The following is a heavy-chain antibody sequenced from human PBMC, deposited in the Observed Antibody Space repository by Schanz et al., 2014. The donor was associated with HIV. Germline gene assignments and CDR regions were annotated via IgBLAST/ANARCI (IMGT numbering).Heavy chain of an antibody. CDR3: ARWGGSSWYWLDP. CDR2: ISYDGNTK. J-gene: IGHJ5*02. D-gene: IGHD6-13*01. Sequence: QVQLVESGGGVVQPGRSQRLSCAASGFTFRSYGMHWVRQAPGKGLEWVALISYDGNTKYYADSVKGRFTISRDNPKNSLYLQMNSLKDEDTGVYYCARWGGSSWYWLDPWGQGTLVTVSS. CDR1: GFTFRSYG. V-gene: IGHV3-30*03.